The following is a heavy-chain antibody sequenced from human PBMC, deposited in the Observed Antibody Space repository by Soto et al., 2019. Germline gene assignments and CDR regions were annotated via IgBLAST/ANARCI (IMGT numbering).Heavy chain of an antibody. CDR1: GGSISSSNW. J-gene: IGHJ4*02. V-gene: IGHV4-4*02. D-gene: IGHD1-26*01. CDR2: IYHSGST. Sequence: QVQLQESGPGLVKPSGTLSLTCAVSGGSISSSNWWSWVRQPPGKGLEWIGEIYHSGSTNYNPSLTSRVTISVDTSKNQFSLKLSSVTAADTAVYYCARRAVGATSFDSWGQGTLVTVSS. CDR3: ARRAVGATSFDS.